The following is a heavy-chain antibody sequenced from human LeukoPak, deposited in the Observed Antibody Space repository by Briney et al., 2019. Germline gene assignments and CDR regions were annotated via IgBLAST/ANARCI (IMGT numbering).Heavy chain of an antibody. CDR2: ISYDGSNK. CDR1: GFTFSSYA. CDR3: ARDVGEYYYMDV. J-gene: IGHJ6*03. D-gene: IGHD2-15*01. V-gene: IGHV3-30-3*01. Sequence: HPGRSLRLSCAASGFTFSSYAMHWVRQAPGKGLEWVAVISYDGSNKYYADSVKGRFTISRDNSKNTLYLQMNSLRAEDTAVYYCARDVGEYYYMDVWGKGTTVTVSS.